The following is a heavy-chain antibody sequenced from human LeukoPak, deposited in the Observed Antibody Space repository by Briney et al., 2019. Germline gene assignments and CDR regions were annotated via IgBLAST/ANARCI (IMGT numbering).Heavy chain of an antibody. CDR1: GGSFSGYY. D-gene: IGHD5-18*01. V-gene: IGHV4-34*01. CDR3: ARVHGYSYGYDY. Sequence: SETLSLTCAVYGGSFSGYYWSWIRQPPGKGLEWIATINYSGTTHYNPSLKSRVTISADTSKNQFSLKLSSVTAADTAVYYCARVHGYSYGYDYWGQGTLVTVSS. J-gene: IGHJ4*02. CDR2: INYSGTT.